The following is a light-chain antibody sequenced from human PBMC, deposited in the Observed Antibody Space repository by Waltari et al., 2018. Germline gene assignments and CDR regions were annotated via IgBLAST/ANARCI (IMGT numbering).Light chain of an antibody. CDR3: NQSYTTPRT. CDR1: HSVLHSSDNRNY. CDR2: WAS. J-gene: IGKJ2*01. Sequence: DIVMTQSPDSLAVSLGERATINCKSSHSVLHSSDNRNYVAWYQQKPGQPPKTLISWASTRRPGVPDRFSGSGSAKDFTLTISSLQAEDVEVYYCNQSYTTPRTFGQGTKLEIK. V-gene: IGKV4-1*01.